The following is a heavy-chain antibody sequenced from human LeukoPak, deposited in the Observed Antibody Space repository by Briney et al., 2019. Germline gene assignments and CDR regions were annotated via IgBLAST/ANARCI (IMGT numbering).Heavy chain of an antibody. CDR2: VIPILGLS. CDR1: GDTFSSYA. D-gene: IGHD3-22*01. V-gene: IGHV1-69*04. J-gene: IGHJ4*02. Sequence: SVKVSCKASGDTFSSYAISWVRQAPGQGLEWMGRVIPILGLSNYAQKFQGRVTITADKSTSTAYMELSSLRSEDTAIYYCAIDYYDSSDYPIYYFDYWGQGTLVTVSS. CDR3: AIDYYDSSDYPIYYFDY.